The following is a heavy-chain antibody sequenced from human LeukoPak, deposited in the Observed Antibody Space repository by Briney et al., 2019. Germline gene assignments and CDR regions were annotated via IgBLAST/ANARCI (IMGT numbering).Heavy chain of an antibody. CDR1: GFTLSTYY. V-gene: IGHV3-53*01. Sequence: GRSLRPSCAASGFTLSTYYMNWVRQAPGKGLEWVSIVYSVGSTYYGDSVKGRFTISRDTSKNTLSLQMNRQRAEDTAVYFCARVGDHFHWNLDLWGRGTLVTVSS. J-gene: IGHJ2*01. CDR3: ARVGDHFHWNLDL. CDR2: VYSVGST. D-gene: IGHD3-3*02.